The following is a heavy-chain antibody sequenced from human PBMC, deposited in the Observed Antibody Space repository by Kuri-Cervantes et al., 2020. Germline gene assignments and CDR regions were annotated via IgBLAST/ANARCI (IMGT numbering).Heavy chain of an antibody. CDR2: ISYDGSNK. V-gene: IGHV3-30-3*01. CDR1: GFTFSSYA. D-gene: IGHD2-15*01. CDR3: ARDRSSRDFDY. Sequence: GGSLRLSCAASGFTFSSYAMHWVRQAPGKGLEWVAVISYDGSNKYSADSVKGRFTISRDNSKNTLYLQMNSLRAEDTAVYYCARDRSSRDFDYWGQGTLVTVSS. J-gene: IGHJ4*02.